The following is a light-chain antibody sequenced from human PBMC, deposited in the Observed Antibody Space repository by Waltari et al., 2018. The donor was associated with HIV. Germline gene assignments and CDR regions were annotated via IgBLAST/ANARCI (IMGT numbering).Light chain of an antibody. V-gene: IGKV3-15*01. CDR2: GAS. J-gene: IGKJ1*01. CDR3: QQYNNWPRT. CDR1: QSVRSN. Sequence: EILMTQSPATLSVSPGARATLSCRTSQSVRSNLAWYQQKPGQAPRLLIYGASTRATGIPARFSGSGSGTEFTLTISSLQSEDFAVYYCQQYNNWPRTFGQGTKVEIK.